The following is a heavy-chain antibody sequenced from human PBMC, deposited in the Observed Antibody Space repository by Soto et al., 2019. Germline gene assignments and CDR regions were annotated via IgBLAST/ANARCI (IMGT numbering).Heavy chain of an antibody. CDR1: GYTFTSYG. CDR2: ISAYNGNT. CDR3: ARDFGYGDRPIIYGMDV. V-gene: IGHV1-18*01. J-gene: IGHJ6*02. Sequence: QVQLVQSGAEVKKPGASVKVSCKASGYTFTSYGISWVRQAPGQGLEWMGWISAYNGNTNYAQKLQGRVTMTTDTSTSTAYRELRSLRSDDTAVYYCARDFGYGDRPIIYGMDVWGQGTTVTVSS. D-gene: IGHD4-17*01.